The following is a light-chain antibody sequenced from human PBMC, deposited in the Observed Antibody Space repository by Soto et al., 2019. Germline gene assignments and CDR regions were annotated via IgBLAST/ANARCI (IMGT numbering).Light chain of an antibody. V-gene: IGLV1-40*01. Sequence: QSVLTQPPSVSGAPGRRAIISGTGGRPKFGAGYAVHWYRRLPGKAPKLLISGNNNRPSGVPDRFSGSKSGTSASLAIAGLQAEDEADYYCQSYDSSLSIWVFGGGTQLTVL. CDR3: QSYDSSLSIWV. J-gene: IGLJ3*02. CDR2: GNN. CDR1: RPKFGAGYA.